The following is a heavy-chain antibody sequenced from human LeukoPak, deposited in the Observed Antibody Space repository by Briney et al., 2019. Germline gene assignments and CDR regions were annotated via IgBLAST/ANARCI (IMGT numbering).Heavy chain of an antibody. D-gene: IGHD4-17*01. V-gene: IGHV3-33*01. CDR3: ARDGDPDYGDSPPSPFDY. CDR2: IWYDGSNK. Sequence: GRSLRLSCAASGFTFSSYGMHWVRQAPGKGLEWVAVIWYDGSNKYYADSVKGRFTISRDNSKNTLYLQMNSLRDEATAVYYCARDGDPDYGDSPPSPFDYWGQGTLVTVSS. J-gene: IGHJ4*02. CDR1: GFTFSSYG.